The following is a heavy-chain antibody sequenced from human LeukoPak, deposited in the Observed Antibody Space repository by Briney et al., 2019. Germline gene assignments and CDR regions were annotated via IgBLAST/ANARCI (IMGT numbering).Heavy chain of an antibody. D-gene: IGHD3-3*01. CDR2: IKQDGSEK. V-gene: IGHV3-7*01. J-gene: IGHJ3*02. CDR1: GFTFSSYW. CDR3: ARLIYDFWSGLWPI. Sequence: PGRSLRLSCAASGFTFSSYWMSWVRQAPGKGLEWVANIKQDGSEKYYVDSVKGRFTISRDNAKNSLYLQMNSLRAEDTAVYYCARLIYDFWSGLWPIWGQGTMVTVSS.